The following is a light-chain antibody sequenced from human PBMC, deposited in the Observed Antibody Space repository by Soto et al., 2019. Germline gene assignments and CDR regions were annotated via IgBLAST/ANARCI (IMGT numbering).Light chain of an antibody. CDR2: GAS. CDR1: HSVDSN. V-gene: IGKV3D-15*01. Sequence: EIEMTQSPATLSVSPGEGVTLSCGASHSVDSNLAWYQQKPGQAPRLLIYGASTRPTGIPARFSGSGSGADFTLTISSLQSEDFAVYYCQQYDKWPLTFGGGTKVEIK. J-gene: IGKJ4*01. CDR3: QQYDKWPLT.